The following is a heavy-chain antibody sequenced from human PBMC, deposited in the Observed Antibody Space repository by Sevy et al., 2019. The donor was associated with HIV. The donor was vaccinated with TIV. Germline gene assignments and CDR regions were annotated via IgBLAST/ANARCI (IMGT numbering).Heavy chain of an antibody. V-gene: IGHV3-7*03. CDR1: GFTFSSYW. Sequence: GGSLRLSCAASGFTFSSYWMSWVRQAPGKGLEWVANIKQDGSEKYYVYSVKGRFSISRDNAKNSLYLQMNSLRAEDTAVHYCARDLYYYDSSGYYHTNLYFDLWGRDTLVTVSS. CDR3: ARDLYYYDSSGYYHTNLYFDL. CDR2: IKQDGSEK. J-gene: IGHJ2*01. D-gene: IGHD3-22*01.